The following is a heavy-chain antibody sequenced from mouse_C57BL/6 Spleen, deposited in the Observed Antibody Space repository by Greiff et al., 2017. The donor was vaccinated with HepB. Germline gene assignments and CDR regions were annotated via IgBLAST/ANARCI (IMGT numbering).Heavy chain of an antibody. CDR2: IKPNNGGT. D-gene: IGHD2-2*01. CDR1: GYTFTDYN. CDR3: ARCPGYAWYFDV. Sequence: VQLQQSGPELVKPGASVKMSCKASGYTFTDYNMHWVKQSHGKSLEWIGYIKPNNGGTSYNQKFKGKATLTVNKSSSTAYMERRSLTSEESAVYYCARCPGYAWYFDVWGTGTTVTVSS. V-gene: IGHV1-22*01. J-gene: IGHJ1*03.